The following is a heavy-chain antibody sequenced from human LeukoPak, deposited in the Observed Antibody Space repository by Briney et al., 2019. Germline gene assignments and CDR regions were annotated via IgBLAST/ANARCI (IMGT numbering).Heavy chain of an antibody. CDR3: ASEGYYGSLAYGMDV. V-gene: IGHV3-48*02. J-gene: IGHJ6*02. D-gene: IGHD3-10*01. Sequence: GGSLRLSCAASGFTFSSYWMHWVRQAPGKGLEWVSFISGSSGTIYYADSVKGRFTISRDNAKNSLYLQMNSLRDEDTAVYYCASEGYYGSLAYGMDVWGQGTTVTVSS. CDR1: GFTFSSYW. CDR2: ISGSSGTI.